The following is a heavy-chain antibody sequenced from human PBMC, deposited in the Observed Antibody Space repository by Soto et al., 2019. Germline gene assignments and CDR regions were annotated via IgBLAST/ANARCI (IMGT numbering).Heavy chain of an antibody. V-gene: IGHV4-34*01. D-gene: IGHD2-15*01. Sequence: PSETLSLTCAVYGGSFSGYYWSWIRQPPGKGLGWIGEINHSGSTNYNPSLKSRVTISVDTSKNQFSLKLSSVTAADTAVYYCARGKAAGHTTLFDYWGQGTLVTVSS. CDR3: ARGKAAGHTTLFDY. J-gene: IGHJ4*02. CDR1: GGSFSGYY. CDR2: INHSGST.